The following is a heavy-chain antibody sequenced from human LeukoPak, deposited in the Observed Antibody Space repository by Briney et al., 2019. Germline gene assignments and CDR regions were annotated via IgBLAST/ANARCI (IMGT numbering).Heavy chain of an antibody. CDR3: ARDRSGSSSLNAFDI. CDR2: IYYTGRT. D-gene: IGHD3-10*01. CDR1: GGSISRGDNY. V-gene: IGHV4-31*03. J-gene: IGHJ3*02. Sequence: SETLSLTCTVSGGSISRGDNYWSWNRQHPGKGLECIGYIYYTGRTYYNPSLKSRVTISIDTCRSQFSLRLSSVTAADTAVYYCARDRSGSSSLNAFDIWGQGTMVTVSS.